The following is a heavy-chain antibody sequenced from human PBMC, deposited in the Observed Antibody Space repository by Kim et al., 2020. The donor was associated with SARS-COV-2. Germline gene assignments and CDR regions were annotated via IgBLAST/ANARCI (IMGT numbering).Heavy chain of an antibody. Sequence: GGSLRLSCDASGFTLRSYTMNWVRQAPGKGPEWVASISSTGVDIYYSDSVKGRFTISRDNAKNSLSLQMSSLNAEDTAVYYCARQVTVFGVVTNKNYFD. D-gene: IGHD3-3*01. CDR2: ISSTGVDI. V-gene: IGHV3-21*01. J-gene: IGHJ4*01. CDR1: GFTLRSYT. CDR3: ARQVTVFGVVTNKNYFD.